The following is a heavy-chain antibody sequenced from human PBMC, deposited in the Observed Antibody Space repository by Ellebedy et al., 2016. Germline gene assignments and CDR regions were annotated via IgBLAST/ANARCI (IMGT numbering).Heavy chain of an antibody. J-gene: IGHJ4*02. D-gene: IGHD6-13*01. CDR2: ITGETATT. CDR3: VKGASSGSWVTMEY. Sequence: GGSLRLSCAASGFTLNNYAMTWIRQAAGEGLEWVSAITGETATTSYADSVKGRFTISRDNSRNTLYLQMNSLRVEDTALYYCVKGASSGSWVTMEYWGQGALVTVSS. V-gene: IGHV3-23*01. CDR1: GFTLNNYA.